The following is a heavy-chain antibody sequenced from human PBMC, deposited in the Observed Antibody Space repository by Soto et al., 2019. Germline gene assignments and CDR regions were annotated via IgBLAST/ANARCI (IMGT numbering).Heavy chain of an antibody. CDR1: GASIRSGGYY. J-gene: IGHJ4*02. V-gene: IGHV4-31*03. CDR2: IYYTGST. CDR3: ARIEMASIK. Sequence: TLSLTCSVCGASIRSGGYYWSWLRQSPGKGLEWIGHIYYTGSTFNSPSLKSRLTISLDTSKNQFSLDLRSVTAADTAMYYCARIEMASIKWGRGTLVTVSS.